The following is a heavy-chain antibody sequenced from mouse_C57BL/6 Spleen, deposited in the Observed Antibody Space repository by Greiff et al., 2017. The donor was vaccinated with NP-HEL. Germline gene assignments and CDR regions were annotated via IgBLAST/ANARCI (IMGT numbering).Heavy chain of an antibody. CDR1: GFTFSSYA. D-gene: IGHD6-1*01. J-gene: IGHJ4*01. V-gene: IGHV5-9-1*02. CDR3: TRATGYYAMDY. CDR2: ISSGGDYI. Sequence: EVMLVESGEGLVKPGGSLKLSCAASGFTFSSYAMSWVRQTPEKRLEWVAYISSGGDYIYYADTVKGRFTISRDNARNTLYLQMLSLKSEYTAMYYCTRATGYYAMDYWGQGTSVTVSS.